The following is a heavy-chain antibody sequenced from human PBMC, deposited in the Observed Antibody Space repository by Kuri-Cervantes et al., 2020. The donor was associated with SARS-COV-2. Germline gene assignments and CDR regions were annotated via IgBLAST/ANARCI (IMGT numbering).Heavy chain of an antibody. J-gene: IGHJ4*02. CDR2: ISAYNGNT. Sequence: ALVKVSCKASGYTFTSYGISWVRQAPGQGLEWMGWISAYNGNTNYAQKLKGRVTMTTDTSTSTAYMELRSLRSDVTAVYYCARELSRYYDFWSGYLGHWGQGTLVTVSS. CDR3: ARELSRYYDFWSGYLGH. D-gene: IGHD3-3*01. CDR1: GYTFTSYG. V-gene: IGHV1-18*01.